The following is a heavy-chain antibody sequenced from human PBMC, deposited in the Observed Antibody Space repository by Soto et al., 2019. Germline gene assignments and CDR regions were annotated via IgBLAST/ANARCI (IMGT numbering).Heavy chain of an antibody. CDR2: ISGSGGST. CDR1: GFTFSSYA. V-gene: IGHV3-23*01. CDR3: AKTSGEDYYGMGV. J-gene: IGHJ6*02. Sequence: GGSLRLSCAASGFTFSSYAMSWVRQAPGKGLEWVSAISGSGGSTYYADSVKGRFNISRDNSKNTLYLQMNSLRAEDTAVYYCAKTSGEDYYGMGVWGQGTTVTVSS.